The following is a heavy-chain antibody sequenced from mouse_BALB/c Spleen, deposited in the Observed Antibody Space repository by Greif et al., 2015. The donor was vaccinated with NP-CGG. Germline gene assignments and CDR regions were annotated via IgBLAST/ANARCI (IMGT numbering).Heavy chain of an antibody. D-gene: IGHD1-1*01. CDR3: AREDLITTVYYFDY. Sequence: EVMLVESGGGLVKPGGSLKLSCAASGFTFSSYAMSWVRQTPEKRLEWVASISSGGGTYYPDSVKGRFTISRDNARNILYLQMSSLRSEDTAMYYCAREDLITTVYYFDYWGQGTTLTVSS. J-gene: IGHJ2*01. CDR2: ISSGGGT. CDR1: GFTFSSYA. V-gene: IGHV5-6-5*01.